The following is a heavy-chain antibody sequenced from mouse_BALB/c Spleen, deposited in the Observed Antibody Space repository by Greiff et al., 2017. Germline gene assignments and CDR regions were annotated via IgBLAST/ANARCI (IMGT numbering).Heavy chain of an antibody. CDR3: ARIYDGYYV. Sequence: EVQLVESGGGLVQPGGSLKLSCAASGFTFSSYGMSWVRQTPDKRLELVATINSNGGSTYYPDSVKGRFTISRDNAKNTLYLQMSSLKSEDTAMYYCARIYDGYYVWGQGTTLTVSS. J-gene: IGHJ2*01. CDR1: GFTFSSYG. CDR2: INSNGGST. V-gene: IGHV5-6-3*01. D-gene: IGHD2-3*01.